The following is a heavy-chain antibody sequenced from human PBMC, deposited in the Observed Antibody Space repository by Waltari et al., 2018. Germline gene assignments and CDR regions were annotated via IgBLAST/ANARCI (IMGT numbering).Heavy chain of an antibody. CDR3: ARAVGDYRAFDY. CDR1: GFMFSDYW. CDR2: IEEVGRKK. D-gene: IGHD4-17*01. V-gene: IGHV3-7*01. J-gene: IGHJ4*02. Sequence: EVQLVESGGGLVQPGGSLRLSCGASGFMFSDYWMNWVRQAPGKGLEWVANIEEVGRKKKYVDSGEGRFTNTRDNAKNSLYLQMDSLRAEDTAVYYCARAVGDYRAFDYWGQGALVTVSS.